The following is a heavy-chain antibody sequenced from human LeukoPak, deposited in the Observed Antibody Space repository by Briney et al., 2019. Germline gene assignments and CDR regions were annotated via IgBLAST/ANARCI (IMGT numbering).Heavy chain of an antibody. V-gene: IGHV3-74*01. D-gene: IGHD1/OR15-1a*01. CDR2: ITSDGSTT. J-gene: IGHJ3*01. Sequence: PGGSLRLSCAASGFTFSSYRMNWVRQAPGKGLVWVSRITSDGSTTNYADSVEGRFTISRDNAKNTLFLQMNSLRAEDTAVYYCARGWEQQGVGAFHVWGQGTMVTVSS. CDR3: ARGWEQQGVGAFHV. CDR1: GFTFSSYR.